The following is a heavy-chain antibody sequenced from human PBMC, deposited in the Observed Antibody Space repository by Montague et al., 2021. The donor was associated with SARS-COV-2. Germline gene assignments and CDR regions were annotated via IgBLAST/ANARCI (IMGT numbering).Heavy chain of an antibody. CDR2: IFYSGST. CDR1: GGSISSSSYY. CDR3: ARDGGTVVTFLGVGYLRGGWNWCDP. J-gene: IGHJ5*02. D-gene: IGHD3-16*01. Sequence: SETLSLTCTVSGGSISSSSYYWGWIRQPPGKGLEWIGNIFYSGSTFYNPSLKSRVTISVDTSKNQFSLKLSSVTAADTAVYYCARDGGTVVTFLGVGYLRGGWNWCDPWGQGTLVTVSS. V-gene: IGHV4-39*07.